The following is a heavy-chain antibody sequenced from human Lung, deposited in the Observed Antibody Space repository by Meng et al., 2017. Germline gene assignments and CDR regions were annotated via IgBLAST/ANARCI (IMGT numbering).Heavy chain of an antibody. Sequence: QLQLVESVGGLVNPGRSLRLSCAASGFPVSDYYMSWIRQAQGKGLEWVSYISSSGSNIYYADSVKGRFTITRDNDKNSLYLQMNSLRAEDTAVYYCARDISGPVGYFDYWGQGTLVTVSS. CDR1: GFPVSDYY. D-gene: IGHD1-20*01. J-gene: IGHJ4*02. CDR3: ARDISGPVGYFDY. V-gene: IGHV3-11*01. CDR2: ISSSGSNI.